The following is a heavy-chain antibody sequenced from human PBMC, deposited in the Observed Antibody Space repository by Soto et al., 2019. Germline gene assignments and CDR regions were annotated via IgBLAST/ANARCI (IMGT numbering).Heavy chain of an antibody. CDR2: ISGSGTST. Sequence: GGSLRLSCAPSGFTFSNYAMTWVRQAPGKGLEWVSGISGSGTSTYYADSVKGRFTVSRDNSKNSLYLQMNSLRAEDTAVYYCARASLTYYDILTGYYEGYYFDYWGQGTLVTVSS. V-gene: IGHV3-23*01. CDR3: ARASLTYYDILTGYYEGYYFDY. D-gene: IGHD3-9*01. J-gene: IGHJ4*02. CDR1: GFTFSNYA.